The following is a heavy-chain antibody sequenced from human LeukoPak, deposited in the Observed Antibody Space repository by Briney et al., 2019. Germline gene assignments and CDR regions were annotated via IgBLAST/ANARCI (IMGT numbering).Heavy chain of an antibody. CDR1: GYSISSGYY. CDR2: IYHRGST. D-gene: IGHD6-19*01. CDR3: TRLSSGWYFY. V-gene: IGHV4-38-2*01. J-gene: IGHJ4*02. Sequence: PSETLSLTCAVSGYSISSGYYWGWIRPPPGKGLEGIGRIYHRGSTYYNPSLKSRVTISVDTSNDQFSLKLSSVTAADTAVYYCTRLSSGWYFYWGQGTLVTVSS.